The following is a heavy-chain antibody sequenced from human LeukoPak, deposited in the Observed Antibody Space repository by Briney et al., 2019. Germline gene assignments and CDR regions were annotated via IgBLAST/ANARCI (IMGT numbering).Heavy chain of an antibody. CDR2: ISGSGGST. CDR1: GFTFSNFG. Sequence: GGSLRLSCAASGFTFSNFGMHWVRQAPGKGLEWVSAISGSGGSTYYADSEKGRFTISRDNSKNTLYLQMNSLRAEDTAVYYCALRGSYFPLDYWGQGTLVTVSS. J-gene: IGHJ4*02. V-gene: IGHV3-23*01. D-gene: IGHD1-26*01. CDR3: ALRGSYFPLDY.